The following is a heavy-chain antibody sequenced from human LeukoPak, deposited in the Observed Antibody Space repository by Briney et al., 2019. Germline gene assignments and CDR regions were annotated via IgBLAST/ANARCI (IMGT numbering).Heavy chain of an antibody. CDR2: IRYDGSNK. J-gene: IGHJ4*02. D-gene: IGHD3/OR15-3a*01. CDR1: GFSFSSYG. CDR3: AKDLSSGTGRGFDY. V-gene: IGHV3-30*02. Sequence: GGSLRLSCAASGFSFSSYGMHWVRQAPGKGLEWVAFIRYDGSNKYYADSVKGRFTISRDNFENTLYLQMNSLRAEDTALYYCAKDLSSGTGRGFDYWGQGTLVTVSS.